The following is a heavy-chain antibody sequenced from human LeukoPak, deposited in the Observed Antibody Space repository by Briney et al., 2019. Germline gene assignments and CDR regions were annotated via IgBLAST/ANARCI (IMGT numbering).Heavy chain of an antibody. J-gene: IGHJ5*02. CDR2: IYHSGST. V-gene: IGHV4-38-2*02. CDR3: ARGALHNWFDP. CDR1: GYSISSGYY. Sequence: SETLSLTCTVSGYSISSGYYWGWIRPPPGKGLEWIGSIYHSGSTYYNPSLKSRVTISVDTPKNQFSLKLSSVTAADTAVYYCARGALHNWFDPWGQGTLVTVSS.